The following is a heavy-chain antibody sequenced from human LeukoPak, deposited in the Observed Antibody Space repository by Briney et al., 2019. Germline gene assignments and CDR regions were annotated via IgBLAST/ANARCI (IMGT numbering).Heavy chain of an antibody. CDR1: GFTVSSNY. Sequence: GGSLRLSCAASGFTVSSNYMSWVRQAPGKGLEWVSVIYSGGSTYYADSVKGRFTISRDNSKNTLYLQMNSLRAEDTAVYYCAREVGYYYDSSGYSYHAWGQRTLVTVSS. CDR2: IYSGGST. CDR3: AREVGYYYDSSGYSYHA. V-gene: IGHV3-53*01. D-gene: IGHD3-22*01. J-gene: IGHJ5*02.